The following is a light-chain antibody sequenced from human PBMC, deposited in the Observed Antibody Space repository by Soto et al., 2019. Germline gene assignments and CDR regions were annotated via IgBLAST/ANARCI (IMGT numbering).Light chain of an antibody. CDR3: QQYGGSPWT. Sequence: EIVLTHFPGTPFFSPGEKATLSCRASQSVSTSYLAWYQQKPGQAPRLLIYGASSRATGIPDRFSGSGSGTDFALTISRLEPEDFAVYHCQQYGGSPWTFGQGTKVDVK. CDR2: GAS. J-gene: IGKJ1*01. CDR1: QSVSTSY. V-gene: IGKV3-20*01.